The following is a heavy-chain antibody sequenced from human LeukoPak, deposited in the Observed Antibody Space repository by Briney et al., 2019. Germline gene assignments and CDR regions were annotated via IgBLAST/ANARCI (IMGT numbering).Heavy chain of an antibody. V-gene: IGHV3-74*01. Sequence: GGSLRLSCAASGFTFSSYWMHSVRQAPGKGLVWVSRINTDGSSTSYADSVKGRFTISRDNAKNTLYLQMHSLRAEDTAVYYCASATGSGYWNWFDPWGQGTLVTVSS. CDR3: ASATGSGYWNWFDP. CDR2: INTDGSST. D-gene: IGHD3-22*01. CDR1: GFTFSSYW. J-gene: IGHJ5*02.